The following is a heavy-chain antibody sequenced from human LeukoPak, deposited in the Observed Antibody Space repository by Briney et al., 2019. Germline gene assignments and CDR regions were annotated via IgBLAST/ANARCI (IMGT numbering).Heavy chain of an antibody. V-gene: IGHV4-59*08. J-gene: IGHJ4*02. Sequence: SETLSLTCSVSGGSISGYYWSWIRQPPGKELEWIGYVYYSENTKYNPSLESRVTISLDTSKDQFSLRLNSVTTADTAVYFCTRRVAITGTPKAYFDYWGQGILVTVSS. D-gene: IGHD1-20*01. CDR1: GGSISGYY. CDR2: VYYSENT. CDR3: TRRVAITGTPKAYFDY.